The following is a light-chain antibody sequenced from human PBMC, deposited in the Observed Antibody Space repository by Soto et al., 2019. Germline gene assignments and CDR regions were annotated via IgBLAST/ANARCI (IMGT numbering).Light chain of an antibody. V-gene: IGLV2-8*01. CDR2: EVT. J-gene: IGLJ2*01. CDR3: SSFAANDNVL. CDR1: SSDIGAYPS. Sequence: QSALTQPPSASGSPGQSVTISCTGTSSDIGAYPSVSWYQQHPGKAPKLMISEVTKRPSGVPDRFSGSKSGNTASLTVSGLQTEDEADYYCSSFAANDNVLFGGGTKVTVL.